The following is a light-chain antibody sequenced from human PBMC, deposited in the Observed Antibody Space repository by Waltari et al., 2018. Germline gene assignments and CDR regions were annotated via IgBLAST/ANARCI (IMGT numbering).Light chain of an antibody. CDR3: GTWDSSLSAVV. CDR2: DND. V-gene: IGLV1-51*01. CDR1: SSNIGNNY. Sequence: QSVLTQPPSVSAAPGQKVTIPCSGSSSNIGNNYVSWYQQLPGTAPKLLTYDNDKRPSGIPDRFSGSKSGTSATLGITGLQTGDEADYYCGTWDSSLSAVVFGGGTKLTVL. J-gene: IGLJ2*01.